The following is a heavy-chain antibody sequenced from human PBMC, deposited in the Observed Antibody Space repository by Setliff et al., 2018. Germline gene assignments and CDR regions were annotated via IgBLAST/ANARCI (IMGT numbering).Heavy chain of an antibody. CDR2: VRFDGSYK. D-gene: IGHD5-18*01. V-gene: IGHV3-30*02. Sequence: GGSLRLSCAASGFVFGTYGMHWVRQAPGKGLDWVASVRFDGSYKVYADSVKGRFTISRDNAKNSLYLQMNSLRVEDTAVYYCARDGGMGMVKGYYYGLDAWGPGTSVTVSS. CDR3: ARDGGMGMVKGYYYGLDA. J-gene: IGHJ6*02. CDR1: GFVFGTYG.